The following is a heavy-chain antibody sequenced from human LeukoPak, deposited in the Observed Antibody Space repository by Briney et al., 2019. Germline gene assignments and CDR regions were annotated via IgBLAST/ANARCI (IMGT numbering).Heavy chain of an antibody. D-gene: IGHD6-6*01. Sequence: SETLSLTCAVSGGSISSSNWWSWVRQPPGKGLEWIGEIYHSGSTYYNPSLKSRVTISVDRSKNQFSLKLSSVTAADTAVYYCARDPGSSSSPFDYWGQGTLVTVSS. CDR2: IYHSGST. V-gene: IGHV4-4*02. J-gene: IGHJ4*02. CDR1: GGSISSSNW. CDR3: ARDPGSSSSPFDY.